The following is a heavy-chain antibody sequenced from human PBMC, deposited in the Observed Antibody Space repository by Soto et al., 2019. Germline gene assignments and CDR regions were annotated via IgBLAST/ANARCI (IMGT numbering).Heavy chain of an antibody. CDR2: ISAYNGDT. Sequence: QDHLVQSGAEVKKPGASAKVSCKASGYTFKHYGINWVRQAPGRGLEWVSWISAYNGDTSYAQHLQCRVTVTTETLTSTAYMELRSLRPDDTAVYFCVLGGLETGYYRDMDYWGQGTLVSVSS. V-gene: IGHV1-18*04. J-gene: IGHJ4*02. D-gene: IGHD3-9*01. CDR3: VLGGLETGYYRDMDY. CDR1: GYTFKHYG.